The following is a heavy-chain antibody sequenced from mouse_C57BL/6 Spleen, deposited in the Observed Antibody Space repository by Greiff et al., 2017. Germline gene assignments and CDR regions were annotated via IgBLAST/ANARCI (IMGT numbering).Heavy chain of an antibody. Sequence: VQLQQSGPELVKPGASVKISCKASGYTFTDYYMNWVKQSHGKSLEWIGDINPNNGGTSYNQKFKGKATLTVDKSSSTAYMELRSLTSEDSAVYYCARRSFTTVYAMDYWGQGTSVTVSS. V-gene: IGHV1-26*01. CDR2: INPNNGGT. CDR1: GYTFTDYY. CDR3: ARRSFTTVYAMDY. D-gene: IGHD1-1*01. J-gene: IGHJ4*01.